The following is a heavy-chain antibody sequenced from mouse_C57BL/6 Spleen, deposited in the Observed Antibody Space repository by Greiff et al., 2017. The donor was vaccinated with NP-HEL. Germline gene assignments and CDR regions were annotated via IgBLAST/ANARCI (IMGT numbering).Heavy chain of an antibody. D-gene: IGHD2-1*01. J-gene: IGHJ2*01. CDR1: GYTFTSYW. CDR2: IDPSDSET. CDR3: ASSGGNYDFDY. V-gene: IGHV1-52*01. Sequence: QVQLQQPGAELVRPGSSVKLSCKASGYTFTSYWMHWVKQRPIQGLEWIGNIDPSDSETHYTPKFQGQATLTVDKSSTTAYMQLSSLTSEDAVVYYCASSGGNYDFDYWGQGTTLTVSS.